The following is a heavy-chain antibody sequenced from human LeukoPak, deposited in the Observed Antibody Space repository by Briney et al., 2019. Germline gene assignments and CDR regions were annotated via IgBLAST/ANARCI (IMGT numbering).Heavy chain of an antibody. CDR1: GFTFSSYA. CDR3: AIPPLSGTGSSRPLAEMYV. Sequence: PGGSLRLSCAASGFTFSSYAMHWVRQAPGKGLEWVAVISYDGSNKYYADSVKGRFTISRDNSKNTLYLQMNSLRAEDTAVYYCAIPPLSGTGSSRPLAEMYVWGQGTTVTVSS. J-gene: IGHJ6*02. CDR2: ISYDGSNK. D-gene: IGHD3-10*01. V-gene: IGHV3-30-3*01.